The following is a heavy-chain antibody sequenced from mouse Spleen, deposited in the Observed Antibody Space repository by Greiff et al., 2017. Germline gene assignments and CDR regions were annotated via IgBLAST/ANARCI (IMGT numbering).Heavy chain of an antibody. Sequence: QVQLQQSGAELVKPGASVKLSCKASGYTFTEFTIHWIKQRSGQGLEWVGWFYPGSNNIKYNEKFKDKATLTADRSSSTVYMELSRLTSEDSAVYFCTRHEVGTSGAWFAYWGQGTLVTVSA. CDR3: TRHEVGTSGAWFAY. V-gene: IGHV1-62-2*01. CDR1: GYTFTEFT. J-gene: IGHJ3*01. CDR2: FYPGSNNI. D-gene: IGHD3-1*01.